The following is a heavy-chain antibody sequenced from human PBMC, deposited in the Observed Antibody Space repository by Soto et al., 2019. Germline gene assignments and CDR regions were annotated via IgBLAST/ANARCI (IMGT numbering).Heavy chain of an antibody. D-gene: IGHD6-13*01. CDR2: IIPIFGTA. CDR1: GGTFSSYA. V-gene: IGHV1-69*01. CDR3: ARFKQHPVVNWYFDL. Sequence: QVQLVQSGAEVKKPGSSVKVSCKASGGTFSSYAISWVRQAPGQGLEWMGGIIPIFGTANYAQKFQGRVTIAADESTSTAYMELSSLRSEDTAVYYCARFKQHPVVNWYFDLWGRGTLVTVSS. J-gene: IGHJ2*01.